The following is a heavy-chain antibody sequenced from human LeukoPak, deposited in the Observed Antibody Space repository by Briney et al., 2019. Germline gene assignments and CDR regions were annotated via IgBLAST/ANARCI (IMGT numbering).Heavy chain of an antibody. CDR1: GFTVSSNY. J-gene: IGHJ6*03. D-gene: IGHD6-6*01. CDR2: IYSGGTT. V-gene: IGHV3-66*01. Sequence: PGGSLRLSCAASGFTVSSNYLSWVRQAPGKALEWVSLIYSGGTTYYADSVKGRFTISRDNSKNTLYLQMNSLRAEDTAVYYCAHSSSSFQGEAFYYYYYYMDVWGKGTTVTVSS. CDR3: AHSSSSFQGEAFYYYYYYMDV.